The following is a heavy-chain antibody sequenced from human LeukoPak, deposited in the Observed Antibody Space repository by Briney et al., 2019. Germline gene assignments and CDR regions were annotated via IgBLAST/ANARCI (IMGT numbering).Heavy chain of an antibody. Sequence: SVTVSCKASGGTFSSYAISWVRQAPGQGLEWMGGIIPIFGTANYAQKFQGRVTITTDESTSTAYMELSSLRSEDTAVYYCARGDYDYVWGSYRRTPFDYWGQGTLVTVSS. V-gene: IGHV1-69*05. D-gene: IGHD3-16*02. CDR3: ARGDYDYVWGSYRRTPFDY. CDR2: IIPIFGTA. CDR1: GGTFSSYA. J-gene: IGHJ4*02.